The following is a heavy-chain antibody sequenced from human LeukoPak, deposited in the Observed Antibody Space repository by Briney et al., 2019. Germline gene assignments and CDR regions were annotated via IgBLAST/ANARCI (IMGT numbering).Heavy chain of an antibody. CDR1: GYTFTSYG. CDR3: ARDRREYIAAAGPPDFDY. V-gene: IGHV1-18*01. Sequence: ASVKVSCKASGYTFTSYGISWVRQAPGQGLEWMGWISAYNGNTNYAQKLQGRVTMTTDTSTSTAYMELRSLRSDDTAVYYCARDRREYIAAAGPPDFDYWGQGTLVTVSS. D-gene: IGHD6-13*01. J-gene: IGHJ4*02. CDR2: ISAYNGNT.